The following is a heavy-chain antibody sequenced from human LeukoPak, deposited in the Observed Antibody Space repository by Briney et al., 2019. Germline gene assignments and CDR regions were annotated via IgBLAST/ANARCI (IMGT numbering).Heavy chain of an antibody. V-gene: IGHV4-59*08. CDR2: IYYSGST. J-gene: IGHJ6*02. D-gene: IGHD1-26*01. Sequence: SETLSLTCTVSGGSISSYYWSWIRQPPGKGLEWIGYIYYSGSTNYNPSLKSRVTISVDTSKNQFSLKLSSVTAADTAVYYCARHKELQYYYGMDVWGQGSTVTVSS. CDR3: ARHKELQYYYGMDV. CDR1: GGSISSYY.